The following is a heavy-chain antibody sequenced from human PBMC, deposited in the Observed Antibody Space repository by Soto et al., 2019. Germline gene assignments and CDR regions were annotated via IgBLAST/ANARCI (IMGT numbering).Heavy chain of an antibody. CDR1: GGSINSYW. V-gene: IGHV4-4*07. J-gene: IGHJ4*02. Sequence: SETLSLTCSVSGGSINSYWWSWIRQPAGKGLEWIGRVYSSGTTDYNPSLNSRATLSVEASKNQFSLKLRSVTAADTAVYYCARDFRSYPYREGYWGQGIQVTVSS. CDR3: ARDFRSYPYREGY. D-gene: IGHD1-26*01. CDR2: VYSSGTT.